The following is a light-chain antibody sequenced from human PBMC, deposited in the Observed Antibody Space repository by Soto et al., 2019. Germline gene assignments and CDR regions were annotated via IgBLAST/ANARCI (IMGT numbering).Light chain of an antibody. V-gene: IGLV1-40*01. CDR1: SSNIGAGFD. CDR2: GSN. CDR3: SSWDDNLDAEV. Sequence: SVLTQPPSVYVAPRHGVTFSCPGSSSNIGAGFDVHWYQQLPGTAPKLLIYGSNNRPSGVPDRFSGSKSGTSASLAISGLQFEDEADYHCSSWDDNLDAEVFGAGTKGTVL. J-gene: IGLJ1*01.